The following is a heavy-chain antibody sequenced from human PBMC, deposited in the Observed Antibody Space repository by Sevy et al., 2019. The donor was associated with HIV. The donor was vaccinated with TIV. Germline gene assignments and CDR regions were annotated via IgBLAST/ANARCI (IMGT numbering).Heavy chain of an antibody. V-gene: IGHV1-18*04. CDR1: GYTFTSYG. Sequence: ASVKVSCKASGYTFTSYGISWVRQAPGQGLEWMGWISAYNGNTNYAQKLQGRVTMTTDTSTSTAYMELRSLRTDDTAVYYCARDVVVPAARRDDWFDPWGQGTLVTVSS. D-gene: IGHD2-2*01. J-gene: IGHJ5*02. CDR3: ARDVVVPAARRDDWFDP. CDR2: ISAYNGNT.